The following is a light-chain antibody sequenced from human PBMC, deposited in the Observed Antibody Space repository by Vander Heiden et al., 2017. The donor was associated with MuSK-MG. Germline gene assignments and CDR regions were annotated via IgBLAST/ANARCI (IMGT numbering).Light chain of an antibody. Sequence: DIQMTQSPSSLSASVGDRVTITCRASQSIGNYLNWYQQKAGKPPKVLISAVSNLQSGVPSRFSGSGSGTDFTLTISRLQSEDFATYYCQQSDRPPYTFGQGTKMEIK. J-gene: IGKJ2*01. CDR1: QSIGNY. CDR3: QQSDRPPYT. CDR2: AVS. V-gene: IGKV1-39*01.